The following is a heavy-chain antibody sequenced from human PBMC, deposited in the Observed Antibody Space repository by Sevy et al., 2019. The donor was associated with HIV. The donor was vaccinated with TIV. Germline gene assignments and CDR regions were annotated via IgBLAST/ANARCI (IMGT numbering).Heavy chain of an antibody. V-gene: IGHV3-30-3*01. Sequence: GGSLRLSCAASGFAFSNYYAMHWVRQAPGKGLEWVALISYDGSDKYYAYSVKGRFTISRDNFKNTLYLQMNSLTTEDTAVYYCARPRANYVDHYFFYAMDVWGQGTTVTVSS. D-gene: IGHD4-17*01. CDR1: GFAFSNYYA. CDR3: ARPRANYVDHYFFYAMDV. CDR2: ISYDGSDK. J-gene: IGHJ6*02.